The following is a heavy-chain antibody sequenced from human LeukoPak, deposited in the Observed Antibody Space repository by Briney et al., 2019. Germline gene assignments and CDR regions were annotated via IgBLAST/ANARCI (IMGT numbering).Heavy chain of an antibody. D-gene: IGHD4-23*01. CDR3: ARLSNYGGHSGDGY. J-gene: IGHJ4*02. V-gene: IGHV4-39*01. CDR2: IFYSGTT. Sequence: SETLSLTCTVSGGATSSSNYYWAWIRQPPGKGLEWIGSIFYSGTTHYNPSLKRRVTISVDTSKNQFSLKPTSVTAADTAVYYCARLSNYGGHSGDGYWGQGTLVTV. CDR1: GGATSSSNYY.